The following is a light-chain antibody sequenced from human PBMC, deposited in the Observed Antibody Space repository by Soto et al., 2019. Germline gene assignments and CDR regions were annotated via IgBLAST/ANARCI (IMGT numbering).Light chain of an antibody. J-gene: IGKJ4*01. CDR2: GAS. V-gene: IGKV3-15*01. CDR3: QQYDNWPPLT. Sequence: EIVMTQSPATLSVSPGERATLSCRASQSVSSNLAWYQQKPGQGPRLLIYGASTRATGIPARFSGGGSGTEFTLTISSLQFEDFAVYYCQQYDNWPPLTFGGGTKVEI. CDR1: QSVSSN.